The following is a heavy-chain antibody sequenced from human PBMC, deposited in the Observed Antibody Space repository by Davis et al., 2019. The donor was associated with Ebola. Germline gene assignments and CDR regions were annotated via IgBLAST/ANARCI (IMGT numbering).Heavy chain of an antibody. Sequence: MPSETLSLTCAVHGGSFSGYYWSWIRQPPGKGLEWIGEINHSGSTNYNPSLKSRVTISVDTSKNQFSLKLSSVTAADTAVYYCARSITMIVVGWFDYWGQGTLVTVSS. V-gene: IGHV4-34*01. CDR2: INHSGST. D-gene: IGHD3-22*01. CDR3: ARSITMIVVGWFDY. CDR1: GGSFSGYY. J-gene: IGHJ4*02.